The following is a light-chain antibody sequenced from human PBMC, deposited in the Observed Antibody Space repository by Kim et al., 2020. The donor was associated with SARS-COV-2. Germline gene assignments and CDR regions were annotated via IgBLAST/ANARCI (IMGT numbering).Light chain of an antibody. CDR3: QSYDSSNHVV. V-gene: IGLV6-57*02. CDR1: SGSIASNY. J-gene: IGLJ2*01. CDR2: EDN. Sequence: KTVTSSCTGSSGSIASNYGQWYQQRPGSAPTTVIYEDNQRPSGVPARFSGSIDSSSNSASLTISGLKTEDEADYYCQSYDSSNHVVFGGGTQLTVL.